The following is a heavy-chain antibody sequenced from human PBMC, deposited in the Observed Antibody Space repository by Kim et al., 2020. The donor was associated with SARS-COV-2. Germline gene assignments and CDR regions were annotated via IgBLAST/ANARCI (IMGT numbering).Heavy chain of an antibody. CDR3: ARDCTTSGGCSFDY. D-gene: IGHD6-19*01. CDR1: GYTFTSYG. CDR2: ISAYNGNT. V-gene: IGHV1-18*01. J-gene: IGHJ4*02. Sequence: ASVKVSCKASGYTFTSYGISWVRQAPGQGLEWMGWISAYNGNTNYAQKPQGRVTMTTDTSTSTAYMELRSLRSDDTAVYYCARDCTTSGGCSFDYWGQGTLVTVSS.